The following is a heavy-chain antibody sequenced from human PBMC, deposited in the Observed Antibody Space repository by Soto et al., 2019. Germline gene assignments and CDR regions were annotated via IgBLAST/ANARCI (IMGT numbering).Heavy chain of an antibody. J-gene: IGHJ6*02. Sequence: SETLSLICTVSGGSISSYYWSWIRQPAGKGLEWIGRIYTSGSTNYNPSLKSRVTMSVDTSKNQFSLKLSSLTAADTAVYYCARDRGADFWSGYVVYYYYYGMDVWGQGTTVTVSS. V-gene: IGHV4-4*07. CDR1: GGSISSYY. D-gene: IGHD3-3*01. CDR3: ARDRGADFWSGYVVYYYYYGMDV. CDR2: IYTSGST.